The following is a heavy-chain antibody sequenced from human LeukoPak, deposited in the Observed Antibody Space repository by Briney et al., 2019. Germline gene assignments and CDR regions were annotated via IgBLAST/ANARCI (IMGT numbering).Heavy chain of an antibody. J-gene: IGHJ3*02. D-gene: IGHD3-22*01. CDR2: IYYSGST. V-gene: IGHV4-59*01. Sequence: PSETLSLTCTVPGGSISSYYWSWIRQPPGEGLEWIGYIYYSGSTNYNPSLKSRVTISVDTSKNQFSLKLSSVTAADTAVYYCARDKAPARLYYDSSGYDIWGQGTMVTVSS. CDR3: ARDKAPARLYYDSSGYDI. CDR1: GGSISSYY.